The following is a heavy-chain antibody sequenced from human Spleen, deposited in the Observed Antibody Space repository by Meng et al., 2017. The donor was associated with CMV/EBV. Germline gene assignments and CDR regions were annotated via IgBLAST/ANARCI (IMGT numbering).Heavy chain of an antibody. CDR2: IWFDGTNE. Sequence: GESLKISCAASGFTFSGYGMHWVRQAPGKGLEWVAIIWFDGTNEYYADSVRGRFTISRDNSKNTLYLQMNSLRAEDTAVYYCAKWATGGPDDAWGQGTMVTVSS. V-gene: IGHV3-33*06. J-gene: IGHJ3*01. CDR1: GFTFSGYG. CDR3: AKWATGGPDDA. D-gene: IGHD2-15*01.